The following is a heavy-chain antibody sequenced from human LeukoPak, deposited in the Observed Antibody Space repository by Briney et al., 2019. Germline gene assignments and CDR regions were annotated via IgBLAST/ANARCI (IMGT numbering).Heavy chain of an antibody. D-gene: IGHD1-26*01. V-gene: IGHV3-7*01. CDR3: ARDLGATRFYYYYYMDV. Sequence: GGSLRLSCAASGFTFSSYWMSWVRQAPGKGLEWVANIKQDGSEKYYVDSVKGRFTISRDNAKNSLYLQMNSLRAEDTAVYYCARDLGATRFYYYYYMDVWGKGTTVTVSS. CDR1: GFTFSSYW. CDR2: IKQDGSEK. J-gene: IGHJ6*03.